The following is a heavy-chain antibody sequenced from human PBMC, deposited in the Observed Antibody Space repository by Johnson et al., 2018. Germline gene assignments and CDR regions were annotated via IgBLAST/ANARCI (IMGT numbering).Heavy chain of an antibody. D-gene: IGHD4-17*01. CDR1: GFTFSSYS. Sequence: VQLVESGGGVVQPGRSLRLSCAASGFTFSSYSMNWVRQAPGKGLEWVSSISSSSSYIYYADSVKGRFTISRDNAKNSLYLQMNSLRAEDTAVYYCARWDYGDYVDYYYYMDVWGKGTTVTVSS. CDR3: ARWDYGDYVDYYYYMDV. CDR2: ISSSSSYI. J-gene: IGHJ6*03. V-gene: IGHV3-21*01.